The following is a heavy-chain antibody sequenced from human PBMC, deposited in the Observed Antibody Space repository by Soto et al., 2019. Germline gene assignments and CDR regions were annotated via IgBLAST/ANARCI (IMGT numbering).Heavy chain of an antibody. Sequence: DVQLLESGGGLVQPGGSLRLSCAASGFTFRSYAMSWVRQAPGKGLEWVSGISGSGIITHYADSVKGRFTVSRDNSKNTLYLQMNSLRAEDTAVYNCAKEPVGPDWYFDLWGRGTLGTVSS. J-gene: IGHJ2*01. V-gene: IGHV3-23*01. CDR1: GFTFRSYA. CDR3: AKEPVGPDWYFDL. CDR2: ISGSGIIT.